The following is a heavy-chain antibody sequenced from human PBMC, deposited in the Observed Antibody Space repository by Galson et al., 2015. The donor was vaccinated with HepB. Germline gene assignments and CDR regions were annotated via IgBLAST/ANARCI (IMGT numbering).Heavy chain of an antibody. V-gene: IGHV3-21*01. D-gene: IGHD2-15*01. J-gene: IGHJ4*02. CDR2: ISSSSSYI. CDR1: GFTFSTYS. Sequence: SLRLSCAASGFTFSTYSMYWVRQAPGKGLEWVSSISSSSSYIFYADSVKGRFTISRDNSKNTLYLQMNSLRAEDTAVYYCARDPGYCSGGSCYYFDYWGQGTLVTVSS. CDR3: ARDPGYCSGGSCYYFDY.